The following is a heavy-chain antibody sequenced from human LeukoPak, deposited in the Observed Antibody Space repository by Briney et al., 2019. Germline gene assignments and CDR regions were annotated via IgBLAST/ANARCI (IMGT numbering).Heavy chain of an antibody. CDR1: GGSSSSNTHY. Sequence: KPSETLSLTCTVSGGSSSSNTHYWGWIRQPPGKGLEWIGSLYYSGSTYYNPSLKSRVTISVDTSKNQFSLKVSSVTAADTAVYYCARHSSGWYNYFDYWGQGTLVTVSS. V-gene: IGHV4-39*01. CDR3: ARHSSGWYNYFDY. J-gene: IGHJ4*02. D-gene: IGHD6-19*01. CDR2: LYYSGST.